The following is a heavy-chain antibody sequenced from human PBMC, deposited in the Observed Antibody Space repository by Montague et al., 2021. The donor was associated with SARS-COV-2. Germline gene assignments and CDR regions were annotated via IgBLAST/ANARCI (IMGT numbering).Heavy chain of an antibody. J-gene: IGHJ4*02. D-gene: IGHD3-9*01. Sequence: SETLSLTCAVPGGSISSYYWSWIRQPPGKGLEWIGYIYYSGSTNYNPALKSRVTISVDTSKNQFSLKLSSVTAADTAVYYCARHALGYFGWLNEGYFDYWGQGTLVTVSS. CDR3: ARHALGYFGWLNEGYFDY. CDR1: GGSISSYY. CDR2: IYYSGST. V-gene: IGHV4-59*08.